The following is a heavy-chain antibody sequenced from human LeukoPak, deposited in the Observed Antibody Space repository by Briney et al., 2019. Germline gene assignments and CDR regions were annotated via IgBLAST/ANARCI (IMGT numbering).Heavy chain of an antibody. CDR3: AKAYDSSGYAPFS. Sequence: GGSLRLSCAASGFTFDDYAMHWVRQAPGKGLEWVSGISWNSGSIGYADSVKGRFTISRDNAKNSLYLQMNSLRAEDTALYYCAKAYDSSGYAPFSWGQGTLVNVSS. CDR1: GFTFDDYA. D-gene: IGHD3-22*01. V-gene: IGHV3-9*01. CDR2: ISWNSGSI. J-gene: IGHJ4*02.